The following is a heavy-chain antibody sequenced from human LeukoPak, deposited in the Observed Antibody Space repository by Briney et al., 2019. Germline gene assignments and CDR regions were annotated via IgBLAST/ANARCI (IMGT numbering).Heavy chain of an antibody. CDR3: ATDDSGSYWGGFDY. V-gene: IGHV1-2*02. CDR1: GYTFTGYY. CDR2: INPNNGGT. D-gene: IGHD1-26*01. J-gene: IGHJ4*02. Sequence: ASVKVSCTASGYTFTGYYMHWVRQAPGQGLEWMGWINPNNGGTNYAQKFQGRVTMTRDTSISTAYLELSSLTSDDTAVYYCATDDSGSYWGGFDYWGQGTLVTVSS.